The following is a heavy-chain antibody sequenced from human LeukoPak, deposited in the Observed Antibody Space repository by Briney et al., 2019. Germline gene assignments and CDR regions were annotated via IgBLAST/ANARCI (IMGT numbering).Heavy chain of an antibody. CDR2: INPNSGGR. J-gene: IGHJ4*02. CDR3: ANSAVAGIYYFDY. V-gene: IGHV1-2*02. CDR1: GYTFTGYY. Sequence: ASVKVSCKASGYTFTGYYMHWVRQAPGQGLGWMGWINPNSGGRNYAQKFQGRVTMTRDTSISTACMELSRLRSDDTAVYYCANSAVAGIYYFDYWGQGTLVTVSS. D-gene: IGHD6-19*01.